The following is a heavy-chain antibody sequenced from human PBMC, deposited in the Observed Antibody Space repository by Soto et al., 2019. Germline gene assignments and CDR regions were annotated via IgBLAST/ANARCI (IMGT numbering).Heavy chain of an antibody. D-gene: IGHD4-17*01. CDR1: GGSISSGGYS. V-gene: IGHV4-30-2*01. CDR2: IYHSGST. Sequence: QLQLQESGSGLVKPSQTLSLTCAVSGGSISSGGYSWSWIRQPPGKGLEWIGYIYHSGSTYYNPSPTRRATISVDRSTHQFSLKLTSVTAADTAVYYWARRMTTVTTDAFDIWGQGTMVTVSS. CDR3: ARRMTTVTTDAFDI. J-gene: IGHJ3*02.